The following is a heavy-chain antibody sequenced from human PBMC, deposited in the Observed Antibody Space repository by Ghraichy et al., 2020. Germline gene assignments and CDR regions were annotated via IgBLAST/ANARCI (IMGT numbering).Heavy chain of an antibody. Sequence: SETLSLTCAVSGGSFTNYYWSWIRKAPGKGLEWIGCFYYSGSTNYNPSLKSRVTISEDTSKNQFSLRLTSVTAADTAVYYCARGEASGTPQHFFYYAMDVWGQGTTVTVSS. V-gene: IGHV4-59*01. CDR2: FYYSGST. CDR1: GGSFTNYY. J-gene: IGHJ6*02. D-gene: IGHD1-7*01. CDR3: ARGEASGTPQHFFYYAMDV.